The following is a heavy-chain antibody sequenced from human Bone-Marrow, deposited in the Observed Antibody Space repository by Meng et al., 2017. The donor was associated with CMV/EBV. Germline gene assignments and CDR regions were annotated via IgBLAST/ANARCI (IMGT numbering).Heavy chain of an antibody. V-gene: IGHV6-1*01. Sequence: LRLSCAISGDSVSSNSAAWNWIRQSPSRGLEWPGRTYYRSKWNNDYAVSVKSRITINPDTSKNQFSLQLNSVTPEDTAVYYCAKFPVPAAYNWFDPWGQGTLVTVSS. CDR3: AKFPVPAAYNWFDP. CDR1: GDSVSSNSAA. D-gene: IGHD2-2*01. J-gene: IGHJ5*02. CDR2: TYYRSKWNN.